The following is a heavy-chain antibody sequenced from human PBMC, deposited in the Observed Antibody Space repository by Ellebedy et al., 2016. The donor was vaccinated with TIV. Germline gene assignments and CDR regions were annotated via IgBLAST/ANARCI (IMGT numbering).Heavy chain of an antibody. CDR2: IYSGGRT. Sequence: PGGSLRLSCAASGFTVSSNYMTWVRQAPGKGPEWVSVIYSGGRTNYTDAVKGRFTISRDNSKNTLYLQMDSLRVEDTAVYYCARGGYSSGWYSFEYWGQGTLVTVSS. V-gene: IGHV3-53*01. CDR3: ARGGYSSGWYSFEY. J-gene: IGHJ4*02. CDR1: GFTVSSNY. D-gene: IGHD6-19*01.